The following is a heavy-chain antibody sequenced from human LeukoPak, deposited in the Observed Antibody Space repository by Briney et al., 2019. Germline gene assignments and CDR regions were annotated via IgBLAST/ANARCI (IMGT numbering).Heavy chain of an antibody. CDR2: FSYSGST. D-gene: IGHD5-18*01. Sequence: SETLSLTCTVSSGSISSHYWSWIRQPPGKGLEWIGYFSYSGSTSYNPSLKGRVTMSVDTSKNQFSLKLSSVTAADTAVYYCARVIVQPDAVDAFDIWGQGTMVTVSS. V-gene: IGHV4-59*11. J-gene: IGHJ3*02. CDR1: SGSISSHY. CDR3: ARVIVQPDAVDAFDI.